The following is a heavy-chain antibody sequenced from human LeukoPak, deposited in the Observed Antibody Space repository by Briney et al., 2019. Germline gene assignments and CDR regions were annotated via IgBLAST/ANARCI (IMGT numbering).Heavy chain of an antibody. CDR1: GYTFTSYA. J-gene: IGHJ6*03. Sequence: ASVKVSCKASGYTFTSYAMNWVRQAPGQGLEWMGWINPNSGGTNYAQKFQGRVTMTRDTSISTAYMELSRLRSDDTAVYYCARDGSYYYYMDVWGKGTTVTVSS. V-gene: IGHV1-2*02. CDR2: INPNSGGT. CDR3: ARDGSYYYYMDV. D-gene: IGHD1-1*01.